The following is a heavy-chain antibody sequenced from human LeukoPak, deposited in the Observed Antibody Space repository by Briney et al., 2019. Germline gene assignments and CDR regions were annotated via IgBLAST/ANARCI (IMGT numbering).Heavy chain of an antibody. Sequence: SVKVSCKASGGTFSSYAISWVRQAPGQGLEWMGGIIPIFGTANYAQKFQGRVTITADESTSTAYMELSSLRSDDTAVYYCARGVTVTSRGYYYYYMDVWGKGTTVTVSS. J-gene: IGHJ6*03. CDR3: ARGVTVTSRGYYYYYMDV. V-gene: IGHV1-69*13. CDR1: GGTFSSYA. CDR2: IIPIFGTA. D-gene: IGHD4-11*01.